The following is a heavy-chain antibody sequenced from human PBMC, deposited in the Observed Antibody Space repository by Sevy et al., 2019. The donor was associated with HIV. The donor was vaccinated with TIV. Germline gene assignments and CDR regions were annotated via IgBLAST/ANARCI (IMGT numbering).Heavy chain of an antibody. CDR3: AKDSTMVRGANIDY. CDR2: ISGSGGST. J-gene: IGHJ4*02. V-gene: IGHV3-23*01. CDR1: GFTFSSYV. D-gene: IGHD3-10*01. Sequence: GGSLRLSCAASGFTFSSYVMSWVRQAPGKGLEWVSAISGSGGSTYYADSVKGRFTISRDNSKNTLYLQMNSLRAEDTAVYYCAKDSTMVRGANIDYWGQGTLVTVSS.